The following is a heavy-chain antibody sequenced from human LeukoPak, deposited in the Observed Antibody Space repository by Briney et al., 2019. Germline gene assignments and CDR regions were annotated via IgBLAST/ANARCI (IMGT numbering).Heavy chain of an antibody. Sequence: GSLRLSCAXSGFTFSSYAMSWVRQAPGKGLDCFSSISGSGVSTYYADSVKGRFTISRDNSKNTLYLQMNSLRAEDTAVYYCAKDRATANWGQGTLVTVSS. J-gene: IGHJ4*02. V-gene: IGHV3-23*01. D-gene: IGHD5-12*01. CDR2: ISGSGVST. CDR1: GFTFSSYA. CDR3: AKDRATAN.